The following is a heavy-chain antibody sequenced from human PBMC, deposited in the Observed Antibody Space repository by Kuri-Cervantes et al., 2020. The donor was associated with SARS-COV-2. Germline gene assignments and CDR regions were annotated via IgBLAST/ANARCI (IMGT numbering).Heavy chain of an antibody. CDR2: IYYSGST. Sequence: ESLKISCGVSSGSISSRSYYWGWIRQPPGKGLEWIGSIYYSGSTNYNPTLKSRVTISVDTSTNQFFLNLTSVTAADTAVYYCARQGGYYGMDVWGQGTTFTVSS. D-gene: IGHD3-22*01. CDR1: SGSISSRSYY. J-gene: IGHJ6*02. V-gene: IGHV4-39*01. CDR3: ARQGGYYGMDV.